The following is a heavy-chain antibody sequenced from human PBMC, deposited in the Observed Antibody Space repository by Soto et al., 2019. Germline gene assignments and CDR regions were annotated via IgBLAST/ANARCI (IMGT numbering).Heavy chain of an antibody. Sequence: QVQLQQWGAGLLKHSETLSLTCAVYGGSFSGYYWSWVRQPPWKGLEWIVEIERGGSTKYNPYLKSRVARSVDTTTKQFSLKGNSVTAADTAVYYCARGDGSGSYWAYWGQGTLVPVSS. J-gene: IGHJ4*02. CDR2: IERGGST. CDR3: ARGDGSGSYWAY. CDR1: GGSFSGYY. V-gene: IGHV4-34*02. D-gene: IGHD3-10*01.